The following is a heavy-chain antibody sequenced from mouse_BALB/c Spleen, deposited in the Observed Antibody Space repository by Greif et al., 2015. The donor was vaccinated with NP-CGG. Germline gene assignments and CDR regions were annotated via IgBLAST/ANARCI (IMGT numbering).Heavy chain of an antibody. CDR2: IYPGDGDT. CDR3: AREDYGPRYFDV. D-gene: IGHD1-1*01. CDR1: GYAFSSYW. Sequence: QVQLQQSGAELVRPGSSVKISCKASGYAFSSYWMNWVKQRPGQGLEWIGQIYPGDGDTNYNGKFKGKATLTADKSSSTAYMQLSSLASEDSAVYFCAREDYGPRYFDVWGAGTAVSVSS. J-gene: IGHJ1*01. V-gene: IGHV1-80*01.